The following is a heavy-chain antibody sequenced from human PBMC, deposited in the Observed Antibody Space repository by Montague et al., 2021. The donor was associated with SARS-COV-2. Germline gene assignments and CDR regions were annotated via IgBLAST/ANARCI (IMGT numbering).Heavy chain of an antibody. J-gene: IGHJ2*01. CDR3: AGAYCGGDCYFYWYFDL. V-gene: IGHV6-1*01. CDR2: TYYRSKWYN. Sequence: CAISGDSVSSHIATWNWIRQSPSRGLEWLGRTYYRSKWYNDYAVSVKSRVIINPDTSNNRISLQLNSVTPEDTAVYYCAGAYCGGDCYFYWYFDLWGRGTLVTVSS. D-gene: IGHD2-21*02. CDR1: GDSVSSHIAT.